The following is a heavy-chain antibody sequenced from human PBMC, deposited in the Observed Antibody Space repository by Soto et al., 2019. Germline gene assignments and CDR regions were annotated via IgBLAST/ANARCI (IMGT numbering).Heavy chain of an antibody. D-gene: IGHD2-21*01. J-gene: IGHJ3*02. V-gene: IGHV4-31*03. Sequence: QVQLQESGPGLVKPSQTLSLTCTVSGGSISSGGYYWSWIRQHPGKGLEWIGYIYYSGSTYYIPYLKSRVTLSVDTSKNQCSLKLRSVTAADTAVYYCASGNCGGDCYLPPNLAFDIWGQGTMVTVSS. CDR2: IYYSGST. CDR3: ASGNCGGDCYLPPNLAFDI. CDR1: GGSISSGGYY.